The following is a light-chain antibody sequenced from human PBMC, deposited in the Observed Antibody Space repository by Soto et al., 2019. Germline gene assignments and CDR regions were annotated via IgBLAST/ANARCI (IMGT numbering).Light chain of an antibody. Sequence: EILMTQSPATLSVSPGERATLSCRASQSVSSNLDWYQQKPGQAPRLLIYGASTRATGIPARFSGSGSGTEFTLTISSLQSEDFAVYSCQQYNNWPPLLTFGGGTKVEIK. V-gene: IGKV3-15*01. CDR1: QSVSSN. CDR2: GAS. J-gene: IGKJ4*01. CDR3: QQYNNWPPLLT.